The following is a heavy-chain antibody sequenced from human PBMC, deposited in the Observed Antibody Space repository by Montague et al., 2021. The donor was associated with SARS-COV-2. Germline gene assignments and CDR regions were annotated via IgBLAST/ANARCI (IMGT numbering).Heavy chain of an antibody. V-gene: IGHV3-11*03. CDR1: GFTFSDYY. J-gene: IGHJ3*02. Sequence: SLRLSCAASGFTFSDYYMSWIRQAPGRGLEWVSYISMTGRHTNSADSVKGRFTISRDNAKKSHHLQMNSLRAEDTAVYYCARQFGSGIARAFDIWGQWIMVTVSS. D-gene: IGHD3-10*01. CDR3: ARQFGSGIARAFDI. CDR2: ISMTGRHT.